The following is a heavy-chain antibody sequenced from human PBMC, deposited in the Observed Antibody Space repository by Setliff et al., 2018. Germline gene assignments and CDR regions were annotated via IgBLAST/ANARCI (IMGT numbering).Heavy chain of an antibody. CDR3: ARGSVEYSRGWYYFDY. D-gene: IGHD6-19*01. V-gene: IGHV1-8*03. Sequence: GASVKVSCKASGYTFTAYDIVWVRQATGQGLEWMGWMNPNSGRTGYPQKFQGRVTVTADESTSTAYMELSSLRSEDTAVYYCARGSVEYSRGWYYFDYWAQGTLVTVSS. J-gene: IGHJ4*02. CDR1: GYTFTAYD. CDR2: MNPNSGRT.